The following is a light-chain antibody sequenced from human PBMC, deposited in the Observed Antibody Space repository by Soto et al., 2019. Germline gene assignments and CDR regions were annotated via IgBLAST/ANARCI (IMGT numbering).Light chain of an antibody. CDR1: QSISNW. Sequence: DIQMTQSPSTLPASVGDRVTITCRASQSISNWLAWYQQKTGXXPXXXXXNXSTLENGVPSRFSGSGSGTEFTLTISSLQPDDFATYYCQHYNSYSEAFGQGTKVDIK. CDR3: QHYNSYSEA. CDR2: NXS. J-gene: IGKJ1*01. V-gene: IGKV1-5*01.